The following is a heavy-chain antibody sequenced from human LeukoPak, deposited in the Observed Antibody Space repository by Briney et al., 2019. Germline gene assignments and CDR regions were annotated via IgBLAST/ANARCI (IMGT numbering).Heavy chain of an antibody. CDR3: VRSLQKFGTRDY. CDR1: EFIFGAYW. V-gene: IGHV3-7*01. Sequence: PGRSLTLSCAGSEFIFGAYWMTWVRQAPGKGLEWVAHINQDGSETYYMDSVKGRFTISRDNAKKSVFLQMNSLTAEDTALYYCVRSLQKFGTRDYWGQGTLVTVSS. CDR2: INQDGSET. J-gene: IGHJ4*02. D-gene: IGHD3-10*01.